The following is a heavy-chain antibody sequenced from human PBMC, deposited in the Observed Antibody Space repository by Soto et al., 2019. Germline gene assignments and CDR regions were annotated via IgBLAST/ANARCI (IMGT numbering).Heavy chain of an antibody. CDR1: GGSFSGYY. CDR3: ARGSDFWSGQNKIWGEVWFDP. V-gene: IGHV4-34*01. J-gene: IGHJ5*02. Sequence: SETLSLTCAVYGGSFSGYYWSWIRQPPGKGLEWIGEINHSGSTNYNPSLKSRVTISVDTSKNQFSLKLSSVTAADTAVYYCARGSDFWSGQNKIWGEVWFDPWGQGTLVTVSS. CDR2: INHSGST. D-gene: IGHD3-3*01.